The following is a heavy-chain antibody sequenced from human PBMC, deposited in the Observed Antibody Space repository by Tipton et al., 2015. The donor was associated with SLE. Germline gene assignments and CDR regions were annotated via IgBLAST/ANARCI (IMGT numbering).Heavy chain of an antibody. CDR2: LSHSGST. V-gene: IGHV4-38-2*02. CDR3: ARSGGEPFYYVSSAYYPD. Sequence: TLSLTCTVSGFSIITDFSWGWIRQPPGEGLEWIGSLSHSGSTYYNPSLKSRVTISLDASKNQFSLNLRSATAADTAIYYCARSGGEPFYYVSSAYYPDWGQGTMVTVSS. CDR1: GFSIITDFS. J-gene: IGHJ3*01. D-gene: IGHD3-22*01.